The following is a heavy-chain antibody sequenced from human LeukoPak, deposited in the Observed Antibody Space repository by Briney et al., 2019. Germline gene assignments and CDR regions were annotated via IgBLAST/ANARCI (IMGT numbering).Heavy chain of an antibody. CDR2: ISGSGGST. CDR3: SAVVVPAAGFDP. CDR1: GFTFSSYA. J-gene: IGHJ5*02. V-gene: IGHV3-23*01. D-gene: IGHD2-2*01. Sequence: GGSLRLSCAASGFTFSSYAMSWVSQAPGKGLEWVSAISGSGGSTYYADSVKGRFTISRDNSKNTLYLQMNSLRAEDTAVYYCSAVVVPAAGFDPWGQGTLVTVSS.